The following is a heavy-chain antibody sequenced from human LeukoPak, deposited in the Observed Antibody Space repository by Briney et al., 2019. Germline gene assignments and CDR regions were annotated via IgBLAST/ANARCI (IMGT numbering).Heavy chain of an antibody. D-gene: IGHD6-13*01. CDR1: AYTFTAYY. CDR3: ARARTPGIAADPFDY. CDR2: INPNSGGT. Sequence: ASVKVSWKASAYTFTAYYMHLVRQAPGQGLEWMGWINPNSGGTNYAQKFQGRVTMTRDTSISTAYMELSRLRSDDTAVYYCARARTPGIAADPFDYWGQGTLVTVSS. J-gene: IGHJ4*02. V-gene: IGHV1-2*02.